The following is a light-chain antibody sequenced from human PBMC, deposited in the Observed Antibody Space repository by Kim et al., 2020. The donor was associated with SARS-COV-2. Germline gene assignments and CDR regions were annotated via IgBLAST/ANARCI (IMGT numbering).Light chain of an antibody. CDR1: QRVSSN. CDR3: QQYNNWPPVT. J-gene: IGKJ1*01. V-gene: IGKV3-15*01. CDR2: GAS. Sequence: VSPGETATLSCRASQRVSSNLAWYQQKPGQAPRLLIYGASTRATGIPARFSGSGSGTEFTLTISSLQSEDFAVYYCQQYNNWPPVTFGQGTKVDIK.